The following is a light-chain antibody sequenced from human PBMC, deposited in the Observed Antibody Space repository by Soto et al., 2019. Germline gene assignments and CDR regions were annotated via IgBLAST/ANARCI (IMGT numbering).Light chain of an antibody. CDR2: GAS. Sequence: IVLTQSPGTLSLYPGERATLSCRASQSVSSNYLAWYQQKPGQAPRLLIYGASSRATGIPDRFSGSGSGTDSTLTISRLEPEDFAVYYCQQHGTSPITFGQGTRLEIK. V-gene: IGKV3-20*01. J-gene: IGKJ5*01. CDR1: QSVSSNY. CDR3: QQHGTSPIT.